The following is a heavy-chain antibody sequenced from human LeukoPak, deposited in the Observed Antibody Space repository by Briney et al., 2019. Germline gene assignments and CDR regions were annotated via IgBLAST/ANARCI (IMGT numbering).Heavy chain of an antibody. CDR3: ARGYYDSSGYYSYYFDY. CDR1: GGSISSSNW. D-gene: IGHD3-22*01. J-gene: IGHJ4*02. Sequence: SETLSLTCTVSGGSISSSNWWSWVRQPPGKGLEWIGEIYHSGSTNYNPSLKSRVTISVDKSKNQFSLKLSSVTAADTAVYYCARGYYDSSGYYSYYFDYWGQGTLVTVSS. V-gene: IGHV4-4*02. CDR2: IYHSGST.